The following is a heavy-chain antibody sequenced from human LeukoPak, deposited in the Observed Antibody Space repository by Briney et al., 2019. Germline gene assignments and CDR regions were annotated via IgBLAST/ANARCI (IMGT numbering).Heavy chain of an antibody. CDR1: GYTFTGYY. Sequence: ASVTVSCKASGYTFTGYYMHWVRQAPGQGLEWMGWINPNSGGTNYAQKFQGRVTMTRDTSISTAYMELSRLRSDDTAVYYCARDRTKGPSDDWYFDLWGRGTLVTVSS. J-gene: IGHJ2*01. D-gene: IGHD2-2*01. CDR2: INPNSGGT. CDR3: ARDRTKGPSDDWYFDL. V-gene: IGHV1-2*02.